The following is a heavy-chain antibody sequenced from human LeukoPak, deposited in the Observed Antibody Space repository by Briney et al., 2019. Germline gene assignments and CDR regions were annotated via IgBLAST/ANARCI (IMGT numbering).Heavy chain of an antibody. Sequence: SQTLSLTCAISGDSVSSSSAAWNWIRQPPSRGLEWLGRTYHRSKWYNDFAVSVKSRISINPDTSKNQFSLQLSSVTPEDTAVYYCASSRHSGGWFYFDYWGQGTLVTVSS. J-gene: IGHJ4*02. CDR1: GDSVSSSSAA. CDR3: ASSRHSGGWFYFDY. D-gene: IGHD6-19*01. V-gene: IGHV6-1*01. CDR2: TYHRSKWYN.